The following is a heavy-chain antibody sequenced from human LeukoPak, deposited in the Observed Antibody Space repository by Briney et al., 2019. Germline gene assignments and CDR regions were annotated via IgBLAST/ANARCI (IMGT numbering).Heavy chain of an antibody. CDR1: GFTFSSYW. CDR3: AREDWYYLDY. Sequence: PGGSLRLSCAASGFTFSSYWVHWVRQVPGKGLVWVSRVNSDERTTTYADSVKGRFTISRDNAKNTLYLQMNSLRAEDTAVYYCAREDWYYLDYWGQGILVTVSS. CDR2: VNSDERTT. V-gene: IGHV3-74*01. D-gene: IGHD2-21*01. J-gene: IGHJ4*02.